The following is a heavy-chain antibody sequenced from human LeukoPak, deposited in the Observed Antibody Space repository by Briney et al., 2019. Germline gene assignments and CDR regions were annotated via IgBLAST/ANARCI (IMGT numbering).Heavy chain of an antibody. V-gene: IGHV3-7*02. D-gene: IGHD6-13*01. J-gene: IGHJ4*02. Sequence: TGESLRLSCAASGFTFSRYWMTWVRQAPGKGLEWVANINQDGGEKYYVDSVKGRFTISRDNAKNSLLLQVNSLRAEDTAVCYCAELDSSSPRNWGQGTLVIVSS. CDR1: GFTFSRYW. CDR2: INQDGGEK. CDR3: AELDSSSPRN.